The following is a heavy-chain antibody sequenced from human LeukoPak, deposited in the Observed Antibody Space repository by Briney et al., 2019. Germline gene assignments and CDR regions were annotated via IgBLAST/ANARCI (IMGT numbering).Heavy chain of an antibody. Sequence: GGSLRLSCAASGFTFSSYWMHWVRQAPGKGLVWVSRINSDGSSTSYADSVKGRFTTSRDNAKNTLYLQMNSLRAEDTAVYYCARVVTGTIDADYWGQGTLVTVSS. CDR1: GFTFSSYW. D-gene: IGHD1-20*01. CDR3: ARVVTGTIDADY. CDR2: INSDGSST. V-gene: IGHV3-74*01. J-gene: IGHJ4*02.